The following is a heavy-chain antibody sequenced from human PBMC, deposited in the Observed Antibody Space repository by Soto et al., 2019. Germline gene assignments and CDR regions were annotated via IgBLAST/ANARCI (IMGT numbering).Heavy chain of an antibody. CDR2: IYYTGRA. J-gene: IGHJ6*02. Sequence: SETLSLTCTVSGGSISSYYWSWIRQPPGKGLEWIGYIYYTGRANYNASLKSRVSISLDTSNYQFSLKLSSVTAADTAVYYCARDGDGRMTTNPYYYNGMDVWGPGTTVTVSS. D-gene: IGHD4-4*01. CDR1: GGSISSYY. V-gene: IGHV4-59*01. CDR3: ARDGDGRMTTNPYYYNGMDV.